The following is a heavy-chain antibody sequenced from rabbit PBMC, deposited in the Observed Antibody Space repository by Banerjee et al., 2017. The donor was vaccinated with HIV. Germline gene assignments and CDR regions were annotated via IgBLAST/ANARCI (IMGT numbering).Heavy chain of an antibody. Sequence: QEQLEESGGDLVKPEGSLTLTCTASGFSLSNKYVMCWVRQAPGKGLEWIACINTSSGNTVYASWAKGRSTVSKTSSTTVTLQMTSLTAADTATYFCARDVDSYVPFNLWGPGTLVTVS. D-gene: IGHD6-1*01. CDR3: ARDVDSYVPFNL. CDR2: INTSSGNT. J-gene: IGHJ4*01. CDR1: GFSLSNKYV. V-gene: IGHV1S45*01.